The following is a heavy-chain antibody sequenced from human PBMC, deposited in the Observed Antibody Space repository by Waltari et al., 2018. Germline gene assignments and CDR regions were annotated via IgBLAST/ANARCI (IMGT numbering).Heavy chain of an antibody. CDR2: IYYRGNT. J-gene: IGHJ2*01. CDR3: ARGWFGGNFWYFDL. CDR1: GGPITSSY. Sequence: QVQLQESGPGLVKPSETLSLTCPVSGGPITSSYWSWIRQPPGKGLYWVGCIYYRGNTNYIPSLKSRVTISVDTSKNQFSLNLKSVTAADTAVYYCARGWFGGNFWYFDLWGRGTLVTVSS. D-gene: IGHD3-10*01. V-gene: IGHV4-59*01.